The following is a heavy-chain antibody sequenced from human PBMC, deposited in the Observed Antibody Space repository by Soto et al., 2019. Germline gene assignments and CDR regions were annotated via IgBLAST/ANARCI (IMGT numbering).Heavy chain of an antibody. J-gene: IGHJ4*02. Sequence: EVQLLESGGDLVQPGGSLRLSCAASGFTFSSYAMSWVRQAPGKGLEWVSTISGRGDDTYYTDSVKGRFTISRDNSKNPLYVHMNSLRAEDTAVYYCARAQPTYSSSYFDYWGQGTLVTVSS. D-gene: IGHD3-22*01. CDR2: ISGRGDDT. V-gene: IGHV3-23*01. CDR1: GFTFSSYA. CDR3: ARAQPTYSSSYFDY.